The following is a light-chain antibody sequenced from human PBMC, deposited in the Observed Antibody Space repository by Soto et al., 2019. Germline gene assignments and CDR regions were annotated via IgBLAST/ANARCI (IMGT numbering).Light chain of an antibody. J-gene: IGLJ1*01. V-gene: IGLV2-11*01. CDR1: SSDVGTYNY. Sequence: QSALTQPRSVSGSLGQSVTISCTGTSSDVGTYNYVSWYQQHPGKAPKVMIYDVSERPSGVPDRFSGSKSGNTASLTISGLQAEDEADYYCSSYAGSPTYVLGTGTKLTVL. CDR3: SSYAGSPTYV. CDR2: DVS.